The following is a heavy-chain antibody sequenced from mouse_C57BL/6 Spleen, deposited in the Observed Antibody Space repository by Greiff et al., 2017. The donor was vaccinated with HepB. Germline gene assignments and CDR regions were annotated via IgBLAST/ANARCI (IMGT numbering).Heavy chain of an antibody. J-gene: IGHJ3*01. D-gene: IGHD2-3*01. Sequence: QVQLKQPGAELVKPGASVKLSCKASGYTFTSYWMHWVKQRPGQGLEWIGMIHPNSGSTNYNEKFKSKATLTVDKSSSTAYMQLSSLTSEDSAVYYCARRDDGYSFAYWGQGTLVTVSA. CDR2: IHPNSGST. V-gene: IGHV1-64*01. CDR1: GYTFTSYW. CDR3: ARRDDGYSFAY.